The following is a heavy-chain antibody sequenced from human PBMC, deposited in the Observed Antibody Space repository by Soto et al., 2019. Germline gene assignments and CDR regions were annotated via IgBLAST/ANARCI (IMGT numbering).Heavy chain of an antibody. CDR2: IYYSGST. CDR3: ARQARYCSGGSCYRAPFDY. V-gene: IGHV4-59*08. CDR1: GGSISSYY. Sequence: TSETLSLTCTVSGGSISSYYWSWIRQPPGKGLEWIGYIYYSGSTNYNPSLKSRVTISVDTSKNQFSLKLSSVTAADTAVYYCARQARYCSGGSCYRAPFDYWGQRTLVTVSS. J-gene: IGHJ4*02. D-gene: IGHD2-15*01.